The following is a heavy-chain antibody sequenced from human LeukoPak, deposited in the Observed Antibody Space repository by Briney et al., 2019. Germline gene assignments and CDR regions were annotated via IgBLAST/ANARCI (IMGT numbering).Heavy chain of an antibody. J-gene: IGHJ4*02. CDR1: GGSISSGGYS. V-gene: IGHV4-30-2*01. Sequence: SETLSLTCAVSGGSISSGGYSWSWIRQPPGKGLEWIGYIYHSGSTYYNPSLKSRVTISVDRSKNQFSLKLSSVTAADTAVYYCARDGVGGVGQLLRWDPYFDYWGQGTLVTVSS. CDR3: ARDGVGGVGQLLRWDPYFDY. D-gene: IGHD2-2*01. CDR2: IYHSGST.